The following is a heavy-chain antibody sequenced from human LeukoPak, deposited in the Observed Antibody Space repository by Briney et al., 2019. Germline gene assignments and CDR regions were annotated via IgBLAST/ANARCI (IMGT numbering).Heavy chain of an antibody. Sequence: GESLKISCKGSGYSFTSYWIGWVRQMPGKGLEWMGIIYPGDSDTRYSQSFQGQVTISADKYIRTAYLQWSSLKASDTAMYYCARRTGSSGWYVLDYWGQGTLVTVSS. D-gene: IGHD6-19*01. V-gene: IGHV5-51*01. CDR1: GYSFTSYW. CDR2: IYPGDSDT. CDR3: ARRTGSSGWYVLDY. J-gene: IGHJ4*02.